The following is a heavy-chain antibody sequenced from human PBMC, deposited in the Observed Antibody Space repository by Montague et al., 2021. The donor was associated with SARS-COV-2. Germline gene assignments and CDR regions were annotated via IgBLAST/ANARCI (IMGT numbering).Heavy chain of an antibody. CDR2: IYYSGST. V-gene: IGHV4-59*08. CDR1: GGSISSYY. D-gene: IGHD3-10*01. J-gene: IGHJ6*02. Sequence: SETLSLTCTVSGGSISSYYWNWIRQPPGKGLEWIGYIYYSGSTNYNPSLKSRVTISVDMSKNQFSLKLSSVTAADTAVYYCAGAGSGSYSFYYYYGLDLWGQGTTVTVSS. CDR3: AGAGSGSYSFYYYYGLDL.